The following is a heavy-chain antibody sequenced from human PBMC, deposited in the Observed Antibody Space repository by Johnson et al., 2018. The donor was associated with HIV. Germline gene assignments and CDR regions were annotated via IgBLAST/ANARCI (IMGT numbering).Heavy chain of an antibody. CDR3: ARACSAAHCYSAQAFDI. D-gene: IGHD2-15*01. CDR2: IGTVGDT. Sequence: VQLVESGGGLVQPGGSLRLSCAASGFTFSSYDMHWVRQATGKGLEWVSAIGTVGDTYYVGSVKGRLTISRDNAKNSLYLQVNSLRAGDTAVYYCARACSAAHCYSAQAFDIWGQGTMVTVSS. V-gene: IGHV3-13*01. CDR1: GFTFSSYD. J-gene: IGHJ3*02.